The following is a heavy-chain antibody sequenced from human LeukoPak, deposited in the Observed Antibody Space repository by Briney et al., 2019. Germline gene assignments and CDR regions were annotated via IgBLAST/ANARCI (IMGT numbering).Heavy chain of an antibody. V-gene: IGHV7-4-1*02. Sequence: ASVKVSCKASGCTFTSYAMNWVRQAPGQGLEWMGWINTNTGNPTYAQGFTGRFVFSLDTSVSTAYLQISSLKAEDTAVYYCASPQYYYGSGSSFASLDYWGQGTLVTVSS. CDR3: ASPQYYYGSGSSFASLDY. CDR2: INTNTGNP. J-gene: IGHJ4*02. CDR1: GCTFTSYA. D-gene: IGHD3-10*01.